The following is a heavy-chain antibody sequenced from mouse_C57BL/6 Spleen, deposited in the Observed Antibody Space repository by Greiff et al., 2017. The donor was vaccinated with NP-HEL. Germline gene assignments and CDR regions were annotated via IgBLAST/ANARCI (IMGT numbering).Heavy chain of an antibody. CDR1: GYTFTDYY. D-gene: IGHD2-5*01. CDR3: ATSYYSNYVGFAY. J-gene: IGHJ3*01. V-gene: IGHV1-19*01. Sequence: VQLQQSGPVLVKPGASVKMSCKASGYTFTDYYMNWVKQSHGKSLEWIGVINPYNGGTSYNQKFKGKATLTVDKSSSTAYMELNSLTSEDSAVYYCATSYYSNYVGFAYWGQGTLVTVSA. CDR2: INPYNGGT.